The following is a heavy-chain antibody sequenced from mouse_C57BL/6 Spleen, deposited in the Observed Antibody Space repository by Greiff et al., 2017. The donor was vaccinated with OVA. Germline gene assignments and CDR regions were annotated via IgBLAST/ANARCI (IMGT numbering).Heavy chain of an antibody. Sequence: LVESGAELVKPGASVKISCKASGYAFSSYWMNWVKQRPGKGLEWIGQIYPGDGDTNYNGKFKGKATLTADKSSSTAYMQLSSLTSEDAAVYFCARGGITTVVAPDYWGQGATLTVSS. J-gene: IGHJ2*01. D-gene: IGHD1-1*01. CDR1: GYAFSSYW. CDR3: ARGGITTVVAPDY. CDR2: IYPGDGDT. V-gene: IGHV1-80*01.